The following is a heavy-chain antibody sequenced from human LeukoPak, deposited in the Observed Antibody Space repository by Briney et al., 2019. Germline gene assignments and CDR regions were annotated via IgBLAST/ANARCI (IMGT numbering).Heavy chain of an antibody. V-gene: IGHV4-59*12. CDR2: IYYSGST. Sequence: SETLSLTCTVSGGSISSYYWSWIRQPPGKGLEWIGYIYYSGSTNYNPSLKSRVTISVDTSKNQFSLKLSSVTAADTAVYYCARPLYDFWSGYYFDYWGQGTLVTVSS. J-gene: IGHJ4*02. CDR1: GGSISSYY. CDR3: ARPLYDFWSGYYFDY. D-gene: IGHD3-3*01.